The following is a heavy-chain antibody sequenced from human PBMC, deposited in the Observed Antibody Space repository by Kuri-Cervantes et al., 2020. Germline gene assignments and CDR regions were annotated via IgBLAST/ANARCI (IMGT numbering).Heavy chain of an antibody. J-gene: IGHJ4*02. D-gene: IGHD7-27*01. V-gene: IGHV4-38-2*02. CDR2: FYHSGST. CDR3: ARDRRQTGDFDY. Sequence: SETLSLTCTVSGYSIGSGYYWGWIRQPPAKGLEWIGSFYHSGSTYYNPSLKSRVTISLDKSKNQFSLKLSSVTAADTAVYYCARDRRQTGDFDYWGQGTLVTVSS. CDR1: GYSIGSGYY.